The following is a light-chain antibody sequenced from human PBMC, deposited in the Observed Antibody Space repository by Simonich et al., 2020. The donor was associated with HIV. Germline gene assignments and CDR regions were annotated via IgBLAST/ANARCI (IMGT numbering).Light chain of an antibody. CDR3: QQYYSTPPIT. CDR2: WAS. J-gene: IGKJ4*01. V-gene: IGKV4-1*01. CDR1: PSVLYSSNNKNH. Sequence: DIVMTQSPDSLAVSLGERATINCKSSPSVLYSSNNKNHLAWYQQKPGQPPKLLIYWASTRESGVPDRFSGSGSGTDFTLTISSLQAEDVAVYYCQQYYSTPPITFGGGTKVEIK.